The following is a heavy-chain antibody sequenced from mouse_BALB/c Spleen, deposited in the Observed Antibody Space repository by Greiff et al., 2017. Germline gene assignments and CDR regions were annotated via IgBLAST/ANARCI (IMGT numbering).Heavy chain of an antibody. CDR1: GFSLTDSG. J-gene: IGHJ4*01. V-gene: IGHV2-6-5*01. CDR2: IWGGGST. CDR3: AKLLLLRYPGYAMDY. D-gene: IGHD1-1*01. Sequence: VQGVESGPGLVAPSQSLSITCTVSGFSLTDSGVSWIRQPPGKGLEWLGVIWGGGSTYYNSALKSRLSISKDNSKSQVFLKMNSLQTDDTAMYYCAKLLLLRYPGYAMDYWGQGTSVTVSS.